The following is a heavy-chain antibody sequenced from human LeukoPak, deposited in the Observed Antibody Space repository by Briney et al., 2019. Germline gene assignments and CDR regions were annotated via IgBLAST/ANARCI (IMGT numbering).Heavy chain of an antibody. D-gene: IGHD1-26*01. CDR1: GCTFTSYS. CDR3: AKGGKWDVTPFDY. Sequence: GGSLRLSCAASGCTFTSYSMNWVRQAPGKGQEWVSTISGGGGSTYYADSVKGRFTISRDNSKNTLYLQVNSLRAEDTAVYYCAKGGKWDVTPFDYWGQGTLVTVSS. J-gene: IGHJ4*02. CDR2: ISGGGGST. V-gene: IGHV3-23*01.